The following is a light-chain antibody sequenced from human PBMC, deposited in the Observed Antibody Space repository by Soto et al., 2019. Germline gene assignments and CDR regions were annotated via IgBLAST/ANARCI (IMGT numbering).Light chain of an antibody. V-gene: IGLV2-14*01. CDR2: DVS. CDR1: SGDVGGYNY. J-gene: IGLJ2*01. CDR3: SSYTISTTLV. Sequence: QSVLTQPASVSGSPGQSITISCTGTSGDVGGYNYVSWYQQHSGKAPKLMIYDVSNRPSGVSNRFSGSKSGNTASLTISGLQAEDEADYYCSSYTISTTLVFGGGTQLTVL.